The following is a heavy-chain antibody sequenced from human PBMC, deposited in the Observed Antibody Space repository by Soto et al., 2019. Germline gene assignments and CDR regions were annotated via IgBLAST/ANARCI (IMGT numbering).Heavy chain of an antibody. CDR1: GASIDRSNYY. J-gene: IGHJ4*02. Sequence: QLQLQESGPGLVKPSETLSLTCTVSGASIDRSNYYWDWIRQPPGKGLEWIGTTYYNGNAYYNPSLKGRVTMXVXTXXNQFSLELISVPAADTAVYYCARHFVAVVIKGWGYWGQGTLVTVSS. V-gene: IGHV4-39*01. CDR2: TYYNGNA. CDR3: ARHFVAVVIKGWGY. D-gene: IGHD3-22*01.